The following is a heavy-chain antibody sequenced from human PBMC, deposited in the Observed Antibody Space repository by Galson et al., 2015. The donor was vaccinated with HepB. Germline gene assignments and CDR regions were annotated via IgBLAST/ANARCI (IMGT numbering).Heavy chain of an antibody. CDR3: ARGRGYSYGLNWYFDL. Sequence: SLRLSCAASGFTFSSYSMNWVRQAPGKGLEWVSSISSSSSYIYYADSVKGRFTISRDNAKNSLYLQMNSLRAEDTAVYYCARGRGYSYGLNWYFDLWGRGTLVTVSS. CDR2: ISSSSSYI. CDR1: GFTFSSYS. J-gene: IGHJ2*01. D-gene: IGHD5-18*01. V-gene: IGHV3-21*01.